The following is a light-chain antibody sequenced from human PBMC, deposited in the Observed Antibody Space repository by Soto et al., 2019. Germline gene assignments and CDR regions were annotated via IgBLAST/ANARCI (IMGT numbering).Light chain of an antibody. Sequence: QSVLTQPPSVSAAPGQKVTISCSGSGSNIGNNYVSWYQQLPGTAPKLLIYDSNKRPSGIPDRFSGSKSGTSATLGITGLQTGDEADYYCGTWDSSLSAYVFGTGTHLTVL. CDR3: GTWDSSLSAYV. J-gene: IGLJ1*01. V-gene: IGLV1-51*01. CDR2: DSN. CDR1: GSNIGNNY.